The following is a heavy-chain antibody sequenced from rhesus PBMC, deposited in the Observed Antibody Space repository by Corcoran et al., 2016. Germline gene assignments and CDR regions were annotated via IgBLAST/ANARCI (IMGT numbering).Heavy chain of an antibody. CDR3: ATGGGVDY. D-gene: IGHD2-39*02. J-gene: IGHJ4*01. CDR1: GYTFTDYY. CDR2: DDPEDGEA. V-gene: IGHV1-111*01. Sequence: EVQLVQSGAEVKKPGAAGKISCKASGYTFTDYYLHWVRQAPGKGLAWRGRDDPEDGEADYAQKVQDRVTITRETSTDTSYMELSSLRSEDTAVYYCATGGGVDYWCQGVLVTVSS.